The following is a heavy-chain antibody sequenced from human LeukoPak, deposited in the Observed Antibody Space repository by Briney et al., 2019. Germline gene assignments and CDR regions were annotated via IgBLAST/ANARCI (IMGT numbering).Heavy chain of an antibody. J-gene: IGHJ4*02. CDR1: GFTFSNSG. D-gene: IGHD5-18*01. Sequence: GGSLRLSCAASGFTFSNSGMSWVRQAPGKGLEWVSAISTDAGETHYADSVKGRFTISRDNAKNSLYLQMNSLRAEDTAVYYCARDRWGYSYGGDWGQGTLVTVSS. V-gene: IGHV3-21*01. CDR2: ISTDAGET. CDR3: ARDRWGYSYGGD.